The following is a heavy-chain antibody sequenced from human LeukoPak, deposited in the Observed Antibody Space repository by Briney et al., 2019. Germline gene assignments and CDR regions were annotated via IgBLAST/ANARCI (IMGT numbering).Heavy chain of an antibody. CDR3: ARGRLVGGYNYGYDAFDR. V-gene: IGHV3-48*02. D-gene: IGHD5-18*01. CDR2: ISSGSGTI. J-gene: IGHJ3*01. CDR1: GFTFRDQY. Sequence: PGGSLRLSFAASGFTFRDQYMDRVRQAPGKGLEWVSFISSGSGTIFYADSVKGRFTISRDNAKNSLHLQMNSLRDEDTAVYYCARGRLVGGYNYGYDAFDRWGQGTMVTVSS.